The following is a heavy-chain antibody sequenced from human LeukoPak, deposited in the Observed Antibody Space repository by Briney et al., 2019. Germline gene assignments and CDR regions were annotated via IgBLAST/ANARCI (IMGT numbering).Heavy chain of an antibody. V-gene: IGHV4-4*09. Sequence: SETLSLTCTVSGGSIGTYYWSWIRQSPGKGLEWIGYIYVTGTRYNPYLQSRVTISVDRSRNQFFLKMSSVTAADTAVYYCARASLSIGGYSSFDYWGQGILVTVSS. CDR1: GGSIGTYY. D-gene: IGHD2-15*01. CDR3: ARASLSIGGYSSFDY. J-gene: IGHJ4*02. CDR2: IYVTGT.